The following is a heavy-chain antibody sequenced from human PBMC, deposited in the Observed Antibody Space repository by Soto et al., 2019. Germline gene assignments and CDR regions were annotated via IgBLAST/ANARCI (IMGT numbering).Heavy chain of an antibody. V-gene: IGHV3-30*18. Sequence: QVQLVESGGGVVQPGRSLRLSCAASGFTFSSYGMHWVRQAPGKGLEWVAVISYDGSNKYYADSVKGRFTISRDNSKNTLYLQMNSLRAEDTAVYYCAKVRGYCSGGSCRDYWGQGTLVTVSS. D-gene: IGHD2-15*01. CDR1: GFTFSSYG. CDR3: AKVRGYCSGGSCRDY. J-gene: IGHJ4*02. CDR2: ISYDGSNK.